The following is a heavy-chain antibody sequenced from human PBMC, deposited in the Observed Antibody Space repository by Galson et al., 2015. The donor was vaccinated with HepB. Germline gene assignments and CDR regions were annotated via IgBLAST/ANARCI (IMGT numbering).Heavy chain of an antibody. CDR1: GFTFSSYA. V-gene: IGHV3-30*04. CDR3: ARGGVVVVAASDY. CDR2: ISYDGSNK. D-gene: IGHD2-15*01. J-gene: IGHJ4*02. Sequence: SLRLSCAASGFTFSSYAMHWVRQAPGKGLEWVAVISYDGSNKYYADSVKGRFTISRDNSKNTLYLQMNSLRAEDTAVYYCARGGVVVVAASDYWGQGTLVTVSS.